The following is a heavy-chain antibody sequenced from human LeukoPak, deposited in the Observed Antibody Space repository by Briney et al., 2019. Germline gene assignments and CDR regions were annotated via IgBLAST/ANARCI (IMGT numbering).Heavy chain of an antibody. Sequence: GGSLRLSCAASGFTFSNAWMSWVRQAPGKGLEWVSAISGSGGSTYYADSVKGRFTISRDNSKNTLYLQMNSLRAEDTAVYYCAKDRWMATTLFDYWGQGTLVTVSS. CDR1: GFTFSNAW. CDR3: AKDRWMATTLFDY. V-gene: IGHV3-23*01. CDR2: ISGSGGST. D-gene: IGHD5-24*01. J-gene: IGHJ4*02.